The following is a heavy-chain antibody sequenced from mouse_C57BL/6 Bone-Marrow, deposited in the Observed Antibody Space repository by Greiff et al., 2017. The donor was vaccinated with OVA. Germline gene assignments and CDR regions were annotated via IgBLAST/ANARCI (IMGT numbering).Heavy chain of an antibody. J-gene: IGHJ4*01. Sequence: VQLQQPGPELVKPGASVKISCKASGYSFTDYNMNWVKQSNGKSLEWIGVINPNYGTTSYNQKFKGKATLTVDQSSSTAYMQLNSLTSEDSAVYYCARLGHYDYDEAMDYWGQGTSVTVSS. D-gene: IGHD2-4*01. CDR3: ARLGHYDYDEAMDY. CDR1: GYSFTDYN. V-gene: IGHV1-39*01. CDR2: INPNYGTT.